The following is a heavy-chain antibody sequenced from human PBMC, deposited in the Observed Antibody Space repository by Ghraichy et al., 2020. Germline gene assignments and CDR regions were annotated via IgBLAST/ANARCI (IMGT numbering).Heavy chain of an antibody. J-gene: IGHJ5*02. CDR3: AKDSEWELLRFDP. CDR1: GFTFSSYA. V-gene: IGHV3-23*01. D-gene: IGHD1-26*01. CDR2: ISGSGGST. Sequence: GSLNISCAASGFTFSSYAMSWVRQAPGKGLEWVSAISGSGGSTYYADSVKGRFTISRDNSKNTLYLQMNSLRAEDTAVYYCAKDSEWELLRFDPWGQGTLVTVSS.